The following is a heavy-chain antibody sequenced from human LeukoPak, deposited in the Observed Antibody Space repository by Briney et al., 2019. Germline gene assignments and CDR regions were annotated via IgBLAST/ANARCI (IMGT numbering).Heavy chain of an antibody. CDR2: IIPIFGTA. CDR1: GGTFSSYA. D-gene: IGHD3-9*01. J-gene: IGHJ5*02. CDR3: ARDLIDILTGYTRGWFDP. Sequence: ASVKVSCKASGGTFSSYAISWVRQAPGQGLEWMGGIIPIFGTANYAQKFQGRVTITADESTSTAYMELSSLRSEDTAVYYCARDLIDILTGYTRGWFDPWGQGTLVTVSS. V-gene: IGHV1-69*13.